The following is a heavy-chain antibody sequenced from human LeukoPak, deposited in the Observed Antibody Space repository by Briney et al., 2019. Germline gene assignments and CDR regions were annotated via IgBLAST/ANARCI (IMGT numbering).Heavy chain of an antibody. D-gene: IGHD2-21*01. CDR2: LDSSGST. CDR1: GGSISGYY. Sequence: PSETLSLTCTVSGGSISGYYWSWIRQPAGKGLEWIGRLDSSGSTNYNSSLKSRVTMSIDRSQFSLRLTSVTAADTAIYYRARGTSCGSKCFFDYWGQGILVTVSS. J-gene: IGHJ4*02. CDR3: ARGTSCGSKCFFDY. V-gene: IGHV4-4*07.